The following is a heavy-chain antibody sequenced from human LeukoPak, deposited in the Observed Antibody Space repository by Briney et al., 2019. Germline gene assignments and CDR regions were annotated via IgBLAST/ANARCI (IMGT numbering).Heavy chain of an antibody. J-gene: IGHJ4*02. CDR3: ARQYSK. CDR2: MDPSGSA. CDR1: GGSFSGYY. D-gene: IGHD6-13*01. Sequence: SETLSLTCAVYGGSFSGYYRSWIRQPPGKGLEWIGEMDPSGSANYNPSLKSRVTISVDVSKNQFSLKLTSVTAADTAVYYCARQYSKWGQGTLVTVSS. V-gene: IGHV4-34*01.